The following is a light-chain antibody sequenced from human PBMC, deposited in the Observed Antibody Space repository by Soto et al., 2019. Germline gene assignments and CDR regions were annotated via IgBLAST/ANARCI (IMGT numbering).Light chain of an antibody. J-gene: IGKJ1*01. CDR1: QSIRHY. CDR3: PRRNSYSQT. V-gene: IGKV1-5*01. Sequence: DIQMTQSPPTLSASVGDRVTITCRASQSIRHYLAWYQQMPGKAPKLLIYGASTLQSGVPSRLSGSGSGTEFTLTISSLQPEDFGTYFCPRRNSYSQTFGQGNKVEIK. CDR2: GAS.